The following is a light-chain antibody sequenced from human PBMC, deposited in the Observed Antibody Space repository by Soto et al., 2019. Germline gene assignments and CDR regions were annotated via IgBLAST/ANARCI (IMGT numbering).Light chain of an antibody. CDR1: QGLSSD. CDR2: AAS. CDR3: QQRNSYPIT. J-gene: IGKJ5*01. Sequence: DIQLTQSPSFLSASVGDRVTITCRASQGLSSDLAWYQQKPGKAPKLLIYAASTLQSGVPSRFSGRGSGTEFTLTISSLQPEDFATYYCQQRNSYPITFGQGTRLESK. V-gene: IGKV1-9*01.